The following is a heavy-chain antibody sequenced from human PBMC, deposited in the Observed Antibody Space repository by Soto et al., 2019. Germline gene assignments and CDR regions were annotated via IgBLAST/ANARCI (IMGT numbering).Heavy chain of an antibody. V-gene: IGHV3-21*06. Sequence: GGSLRLSCAASGFMFSAYTMNWVRQAPGKGLEWLSSISDDSSYKDYADSLRGRFTVSRDNARNSLYLQIDSLGVEDTAVYYCATPYYFNHWGPGTLVTVSS. CDR1: GFMFSAYT. J-gene: IGHJ1*01. CDR2: ISDDSSYK. D-gene: IGHD3-16*01. CDR3: ATPYYFNH.